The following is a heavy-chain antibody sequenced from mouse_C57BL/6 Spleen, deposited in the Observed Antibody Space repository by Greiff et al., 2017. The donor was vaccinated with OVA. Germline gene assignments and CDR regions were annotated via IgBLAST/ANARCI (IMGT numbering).Heavy chain of an antibody. V-gene: IGHV1-26*01. Sequence: EVQLQQSGPELVKPGASVKISCKASGYTFTDYYMNWVKQSHGQSLEWIGDINPNNGGTSYNQKFKGKATLTVDKSSSTAYMELRSLTSEDSAVYYCARGLYYFDYWGQGTTLTVSS. J-gene: IGHJ2*01. CDR3: ARGLYYFDY. CDR1: GYTFTDYY. D-gene: IGHD6-2*01. CDR2: INPNNGGT.